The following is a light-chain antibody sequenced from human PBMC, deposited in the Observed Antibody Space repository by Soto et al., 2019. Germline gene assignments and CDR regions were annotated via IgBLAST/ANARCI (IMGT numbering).Light chain of an antibody. CDR1: SSNIGSNY. CDR2: SNN. J-gene: IGLJ1*01. Sequence: QAVVTQPPSVSGTPGQRVTISCSGSSSNIGSNYVYWYQQLPGSAPKLLIQSNNQRPSGVPDRFSGSKSGTSASLAISGLRSEDEADYHCATWDDRLSGRVFGTGTKLTVL. CDR3: ATWDDRLSGRV. V-gene: IGLV1-47*01.